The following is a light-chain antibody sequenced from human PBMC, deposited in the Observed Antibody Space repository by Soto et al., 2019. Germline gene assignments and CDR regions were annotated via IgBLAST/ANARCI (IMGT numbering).Light chain of an antibody. CDR3: YSFVGSKTFV. V-gene: IGLV2-11*01. CDR2: DVS. Sequence: QSALTQPRSVSGSPGQSVTFSCTGTSSDIGGYNYVSWYQQHPGTAPKLIIYDVSKRPSGVPDRFSGSKSGNTASLTTSGLQADDEADYYCYSFVGSKTFVFGTGTKVTVL. CDR1: SSDIGGYNY. J-gene: IGLJ1*01.